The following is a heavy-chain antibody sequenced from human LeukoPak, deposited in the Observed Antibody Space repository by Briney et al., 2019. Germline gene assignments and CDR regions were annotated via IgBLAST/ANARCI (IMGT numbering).Heavy chain of an antibody. CDR2: INPNSGGT. CDR3: ARWVFGMSNYFDY. CDR1: GYTFTVYY. D-gene: IGHD1-14*01. Sequence: ASVKVSCKASGYTFTVYYMHWVRQAPGQGLEWVGWINPNSGGTNYAQKFQGRVTMTRDTSISTAYMELSRLRSDDTAVYSCARWVFGMSNYFDYGGQETLVTVSS. V-gene: IGHV1-2*02. J-gene: IGHJ4*02.